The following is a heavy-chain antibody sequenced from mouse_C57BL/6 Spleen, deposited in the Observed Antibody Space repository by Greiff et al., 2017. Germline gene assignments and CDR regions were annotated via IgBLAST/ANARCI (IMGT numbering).Heavy chain of an antibody. D-gene: IGHD1-1*01. CDR1: GYTFTEYT. V-gene: IGHV1-62-2*01. J-gene: IGHJ1*03. Sequence: QVHVKQSGAELVKPGASVKLSCKASGYTFTEYTIHWVKQRSGQGLEWIGWFYPGSGSIKYNEKFKDKATLTADKSSSTVYMELSRLTSEDSAVYFCARHEDGYYYGSSGTYWYFDVWGTGTTVTVSS. CDR2: FYPGSGSI. CDR3: ARHEDGYYYGSSGTYWYFDV.